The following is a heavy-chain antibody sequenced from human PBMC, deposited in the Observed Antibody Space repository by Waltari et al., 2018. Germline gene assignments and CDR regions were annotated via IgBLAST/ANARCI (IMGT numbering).Heavy chain of an antibody. CDR3: AKDPPGSYYEGFDE. J-gene: IGHJ3*01. CDR2: ISGSGADT. D-gene: IGHD1-26*01. CDR1: GLRFSTYG. V-gene: IGHV3-23*04. Sequence: EANLAESGGGLVQPGGSLSLSCTASGLRFSTYGLSWVRQAPGKGLEWVSAISGSGADTCYADSVKDRFVISRDNSKNTVFLEMNSLRAEDTALYYCAKDPPGSYYEGFDEWGQGTMVTVSS.